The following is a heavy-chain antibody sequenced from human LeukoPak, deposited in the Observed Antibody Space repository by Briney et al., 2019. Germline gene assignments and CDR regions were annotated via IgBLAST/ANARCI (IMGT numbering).Heavy chain of an antibody. CDR3: ARSPPTYYYGSGPLDY. V-gene: IGHV4-59*01. CDR2: IYYSGST. CDR1: GGSLSSYY. D-gene: IGHD3-10*01. Sequence: SETLSLTCTVSGGSLSSYYWSWIRQPPGKGLEWIGYIYYSGSTNYNPSLKSRVTISVDTSKNQFSLKLSSVTAADTAVYYCARSPPTYYYGSGPLDYWGQGTLVTVSS. J-gene: IGHJ4*02.